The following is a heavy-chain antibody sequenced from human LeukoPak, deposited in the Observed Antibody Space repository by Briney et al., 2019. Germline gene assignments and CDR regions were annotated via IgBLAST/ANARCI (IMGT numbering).Heavy chain of an antibody. V-gene: IGHV1-18*04. CDR3: ARVHYGMDV. CDR1: GYTFTGYY. J-gene: IGHJ6*02. Sequence: AASVKVSCKASGYTFTGYYMHWVRQAPGQGLEWMGWISAYNGNTNYAQKLQGRVTMTTDTSTSTAYMELRSLRSDDTAVYYCARVHYGMDVWGQGTTVTVSS. CDR2: ISAYNGNT.